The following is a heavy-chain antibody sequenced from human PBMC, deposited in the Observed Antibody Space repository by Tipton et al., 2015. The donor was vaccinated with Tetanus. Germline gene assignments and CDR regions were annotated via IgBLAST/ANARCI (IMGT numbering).Heavy chain of an antibody. Sequence: LRLSCTVSGGSISSYYWSWIRQPPGKGLEWIGDIYYSGSTNYNPSLKSRVTISVDTSKNQFSLKLSSVTAADTAVYYCARVGFGYSGYHFYGYWGQGTLVTVSS. J-gene: IGHJ4*02. CDR3: ARVGFGYSGYHFYGY. CDR2: IYYSGST. V-gene: IGHV4-59*01. D-gene: IGHD5-12*01. CDR1: GGSISSYY.